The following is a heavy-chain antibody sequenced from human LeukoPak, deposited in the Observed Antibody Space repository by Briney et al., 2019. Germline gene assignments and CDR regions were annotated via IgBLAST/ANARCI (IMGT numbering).Heavy chain of an antibody. Sequence: GGSLRLSCTASGFTFGDYAMSWVRQAPGKGLECVGFIRSKAYGGTTEYAASVKGRFTISRDDSKSIAYLQMNSLKTEDTAVYYCTRPAAAYGSGSYYNVVPYWGQGTLVTVSS. CDR2: IRSKAYGGTT. J-gene: IGHJ4*02. CDR3: TRPAAAYGSGSYYNVVPY. V-gene: IGHV3-49*04. D-gene: IGHD3-10*01. CDR1: GFTFGDYA.